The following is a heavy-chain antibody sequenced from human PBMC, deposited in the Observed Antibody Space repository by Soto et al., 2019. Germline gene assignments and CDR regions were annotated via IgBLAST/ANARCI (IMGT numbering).Heavy chain of an antibody. V-gene: IGHV3-23*01. CDR1: GVTFSTFA. J-gene: IGHJ5*02. Sequence: EAQLLESGGGLIQPGGSLRLSCVASGVTFSTFAMSWVRQAPGKGLEWVSGFNDNTGNTYYADSVKGRFTISRDNSKNTLYLQMNSLRVKDTAVYYCAKWRNWFDPWGQGTLVTVSS. CDR2: FNDNTGNT. CDR3: AKWRNWFDP.